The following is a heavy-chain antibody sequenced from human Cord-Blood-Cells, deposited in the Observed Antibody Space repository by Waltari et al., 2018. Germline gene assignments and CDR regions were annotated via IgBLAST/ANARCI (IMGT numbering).Heavy chain of an antibody. CDR2: IIPIFGTA. CDR3: ARDRETGTTYYYYGMDV. CDR1: GGTFSSYA. Sequence: QVQLVQSGAEVKKPGSSVKVSCKASGGTFSSYAISWVRRAPGQGLEWMGGIIPIFGTANYAQKFQGRVTITADKSTSTAYMELSSLRSEDTAVYYCARDRETGTTYYYYGMDVWGQGTTVTVSS. V-gene: IGHV1-69*06. D-gene: IGHD1-7*01. J-gene: IGHJ6*02.